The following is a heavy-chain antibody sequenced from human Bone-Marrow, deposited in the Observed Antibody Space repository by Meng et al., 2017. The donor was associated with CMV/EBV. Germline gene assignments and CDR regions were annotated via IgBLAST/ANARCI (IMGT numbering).Heavy chain of an antibody. CDR3: ARDRDPDGYAVTSDY. D-gene: IGHD4-17*01. J-gene: IGHJ4*02. CDR2: IQSGDSDT. CDR1: GFTFSDYY. Sequence: GESLKISCAASGFTFSDYYMSWIRQAPGKGLEWVSSIQSGDSDTYCAGSVKGRFTVSRDNSKKTLYVQMNSLRAEDTAVYYCARDRDPDGYAVTSDYWGQGTLVTVSS. V-gene: IGHV3-23*03.